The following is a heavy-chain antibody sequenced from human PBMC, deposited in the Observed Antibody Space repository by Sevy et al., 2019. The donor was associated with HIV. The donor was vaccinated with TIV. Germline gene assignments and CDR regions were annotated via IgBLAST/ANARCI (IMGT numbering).Heavy chain of an antibody. D-gene: IGHD6-19*01. J-gene: IGHJ4*02. CDR2: IWFDGSVK. V-gene: IGHV3-33*01. Sequence: GGSLRLSCAASGFSFSNSGMHWVRQAPGKGLEWVAAIWFDGSVKYYKDSVKDRFTIFRDNSRNTQYLQINSLRAEDTAGDDCARGSHSGWYLDSWGQGALVTVSS. CDR3: ARGSHSGWYLDS. CDR1: GFSFSNSG.